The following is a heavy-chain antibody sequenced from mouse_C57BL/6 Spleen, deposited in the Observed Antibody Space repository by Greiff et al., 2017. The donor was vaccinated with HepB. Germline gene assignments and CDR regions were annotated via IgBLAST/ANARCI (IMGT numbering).Heavy chain of an antibody. D-gene: IGHD1-1*01. Sequence: VQRVESGAELVRPGTSVKMSCKASGYTFTNYWIGWAKQRPGHGLEWIGDIYPGGGYTNYNEKFKGKATLTADKSSSTAYMQFSSLTSEDSAIYYCARGDYGSSGAMDYWGQGTSVTVSS. CDR3: ARGDYGSSGAMDY. CDR1: GYTFTNYW. CDR2: IYPGGGYT. J-gene: IGHJ4*01. V-gene: IGHV1-63*01.